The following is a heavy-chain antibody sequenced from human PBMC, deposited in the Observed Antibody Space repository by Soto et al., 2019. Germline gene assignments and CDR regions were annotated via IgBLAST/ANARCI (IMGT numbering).Heavy chain of an antibody. V-gene: IGHV4-34*01. CDR1: SGSFSGYY. CDR2: ISQSGNT. D-gene: IGHD6-6*01. Sequence: PSETLSLTCSISSGSFSGYYWSWIRQPPGKGLEWIGEISQSGNTNYSPSLKSRVSISIDTSKKQFSLNLASVSAADTAVYYCARAPKVLGSSQTRPDFWGQGTLVTVSS. CDR3: ARAPKVLGSSQTRPDF. J-gene: IGHJ4*02.